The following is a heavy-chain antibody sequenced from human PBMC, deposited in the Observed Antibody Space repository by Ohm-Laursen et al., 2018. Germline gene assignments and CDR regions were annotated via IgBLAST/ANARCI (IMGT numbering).Heavy chain of an antibody. Sequence: PSETLSLTCTVSGGSISGYYWSWIRQSPGKGLEWIGYIYYSGSTNYHPSLKSRVTISIDTSKNQFSLKLSSVTAADTAVYYCARDTGGGYCSGGNCYNWFDPWGQGTLVTVSS. V-gene: IGHV4-59*01. CDR3: ARDTGGGYCSGGNCYNWFDP. CDR1: GGSISGYY. D-gene: IGHD2-15*01. J-gene: IGHJ5*02. CDR2: IYYSGST.